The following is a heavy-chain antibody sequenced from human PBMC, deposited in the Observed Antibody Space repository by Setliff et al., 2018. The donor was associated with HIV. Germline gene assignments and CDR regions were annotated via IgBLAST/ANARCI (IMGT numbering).Heavy chain of an antibody. CDR1: GESVSGYY. CDR2: INHSGST. Sequence: PSETLSLTCAVYGESVSGYYWSWIRQPPGKGLEWIGEINHSGSTNYNPSLKSRVTISVDTSKSQFSLELTSVTAADTAVYYCARDRSNWNYGKNYMDVWGKGTTVTVSS. J-gene: IGHJ6*03. V-gene: IGHV4-34*01. D-gene: IGHD1-7*01. CDR3: ARDRSNWNYGKNYMDV.